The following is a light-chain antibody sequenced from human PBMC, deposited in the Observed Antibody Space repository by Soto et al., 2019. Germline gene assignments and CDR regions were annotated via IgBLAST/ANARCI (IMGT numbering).Light chain of an antibody. CDR3: LLSYTAARG. CDR2: YTT. CDR1: TGTVTTSHF. Sequence: QTVVTQEHSLTVSPGGTVTLTCGSSTGTVTTSHFPYWFQQKPGQAPRTLLYYTTHKHSWTPSRFSGSLLGGKAALTLSGAQPEDEADYYCLLSYTAARGFGGVTKLTVL. V-gene: IGLV7-46*01. J-gene: IGLJ2*01.